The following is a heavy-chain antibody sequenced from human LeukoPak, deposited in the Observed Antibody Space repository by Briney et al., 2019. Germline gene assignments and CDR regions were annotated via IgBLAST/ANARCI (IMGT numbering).Heavy chain of an antibody. CDR1: GYTFTSYY. D-gene: IGHD3-22*01. CDR3: ARGDYYDSSGYRALLDY. CDR2: INPSGGST. V-gene: IGHV1-46*01. J-gene: IGHJ4*02. Sequence: ASVKVSCKASGYTFTSYYMHWVRQAPGQGLEWMGIINPSGGSTSYAQKFQGRVTMTRDTSTSTVYMELSSLRSEDTAVYYCARGDYYDSSGYRALLDYWGQGTLVTVSS.